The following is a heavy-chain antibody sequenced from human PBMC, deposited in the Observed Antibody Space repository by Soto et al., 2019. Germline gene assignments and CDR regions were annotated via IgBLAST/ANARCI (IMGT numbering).Heavy chain of an antibody. CDR3: VRLVGVLGAYYLDY. Sequence: SETLSLTCTVSGGSVSSGSYYWSWIRQPPGKGLEWIGYIYYSGSTNYNPSLKSRVTISVDTSKNQFSLKAEDTAVYYCVRLVGVLGAYYLDYWGPGTLVTVSS. CDR1: GGSVSSGSYY. D-gene: IGHD1-26*01. V-gene: IGHV4-61*01. CDR2: IYYSGST. J-gene: IGHJ4*02.